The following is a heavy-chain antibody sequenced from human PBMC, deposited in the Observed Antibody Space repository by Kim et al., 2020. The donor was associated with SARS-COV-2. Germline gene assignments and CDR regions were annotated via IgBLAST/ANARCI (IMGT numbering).Heavy chain of an antibody. Sequence: ANSVTGRFTISRDNSKNTLFLQMNSLRADDTALYYCAKGTEFSSASGFDYWGPGTLVTVSS. CDR3: AKGTEFSSASGFDY. V-gene: IGHV3-23*01. J-gene: IGHJ4*02. D-gene: IGHD6-6*01.